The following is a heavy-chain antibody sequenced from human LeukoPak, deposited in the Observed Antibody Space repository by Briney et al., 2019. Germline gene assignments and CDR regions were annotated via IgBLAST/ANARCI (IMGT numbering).Heavy chain of an antibody. CDR3: AKGSYASGWYQTFDY. J-gene: IGHJ4*02. V-gene: IGHV3-11*04. Sequence: PGGSLTLSCAASGFTFSDHFMTWIRQAPGKGLEWVSYISSGGSTIYYATSVKGRFTISRDNAENSLYLQMNSLRAEDTAVYYCAKGSYASGWYQTFDYWGQGILVTVSS. CDR1: GFTFSDHF. D-gene: IGHD6-19*01. CDR2: ISSGGSTI.